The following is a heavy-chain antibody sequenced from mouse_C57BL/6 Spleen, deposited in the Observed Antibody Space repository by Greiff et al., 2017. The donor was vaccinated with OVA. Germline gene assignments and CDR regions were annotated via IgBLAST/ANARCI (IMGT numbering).Heavy chain of an antibody. CDR3: ARHYSNYIYWYFDV. V-gene: IGHV1-72*01. J-gene: IGHJ1*03. CDR1: GYTFTSYW. CDR2: LDPNSGGT. D-gene: IGHD2-5*01. Sequence: VKLQQSGAELVKPGASVKLSCKASGYTFTSYWMHWVKQRPGRGLAWIGRLDPNSGGTKYNEKFKSKATLTVDKPSSTAYMQLSSLTSEDSAVYYCARHYSNYIYWYFDVWGTGTTVTVSS.